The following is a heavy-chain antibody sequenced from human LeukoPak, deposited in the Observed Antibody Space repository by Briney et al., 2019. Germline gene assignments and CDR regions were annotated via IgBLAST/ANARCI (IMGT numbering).Heavy chain of an antibody. V-gene: IGHV1-2*02. D-gene: IGHD6-13*01. CDR2: INPNSGGT. Sequence: ASVKVSCKAPGYTFTSYYMHWVRQAPGQGLEGMGWINPNSGGTNYAQKFQGRVTMTRDTSISTAYMELSRLRSDDTAVYYCARVAQQLVRWFDPWGQGTLVTVSS. CDR1: GYTFTSYY. J-gene: IGHJ5*02. CDR3: ARVAQQLVRWFDP.